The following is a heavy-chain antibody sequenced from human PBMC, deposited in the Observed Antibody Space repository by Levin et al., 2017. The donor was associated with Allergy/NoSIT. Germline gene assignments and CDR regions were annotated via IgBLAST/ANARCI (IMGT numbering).Heavy chain of an antibody. D-gene: IGHD1-1*01. J-gene: IGHJ6*02. Sequence: GSLRLSCTVSGGSISSDSYYWAWLRQPPGKGLEWIGSVYYDGSAYYDPSLKSRVTISIDRSKNQFSLKLKSVTAADTAVYYCAGEPTSPYYYHYGLDVWGQGTTVTVSS. V-gene: IGHV4-39*07. CDR1: GGSISSDSYY. CDR3: AGEPTSPYYYHYGLDV. CDR2: VYYDGSA.